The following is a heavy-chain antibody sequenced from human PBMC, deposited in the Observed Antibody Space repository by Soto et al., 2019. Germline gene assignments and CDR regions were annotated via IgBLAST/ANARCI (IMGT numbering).Heavy chain of an antibody. D-gene: IGHD3-3*01. CDR3: ATGKLLRFLEWPPGLDYYYYMDV. CDR1: GYTFTSYG. Sequence: GASVKVSCKASGYTFTSYGISWVRQAPGQGLEWMGWISAYNGNTNYAQKLQGRVTMTTDTSTSTAYMELRSLRSDDTAVYYCATGKLLRFLEWPPGLDYYYYMDVWGKGTTVTVSS. CDR2: ISAYNGNT. J-gene: IGHJ6*03. V-gene: IGHV1-18*01.